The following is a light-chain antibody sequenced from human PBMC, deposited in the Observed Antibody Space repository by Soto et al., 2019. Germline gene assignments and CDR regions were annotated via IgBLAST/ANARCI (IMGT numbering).Light chain of an antibody. Sequence: EIVLTQSPGTLSLSPGERATRSCRASQRITNSYLAWYQQKPGQAPRLLVYGASSRATGIPDSGSGTDFTLTISRLEPEDFAVYYCQQYGSSRFTFGPGTKVDVK. J-gene: IGKJ3*01. CDR3: QQYGSSRFT. CDR2: GAS. CDR1: QRITNSY. V-gene: IGKV3-20*01.